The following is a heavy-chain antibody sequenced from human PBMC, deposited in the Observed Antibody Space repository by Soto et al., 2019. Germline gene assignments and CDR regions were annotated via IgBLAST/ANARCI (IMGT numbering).Heavy chain of an antibody. V-gene: IGHV5-51*01. Sequence: PGESLKISCKGSGYSFTSYWIGWVRQMPGKGLEWMGIIYPGDSDTRYSPSFQGQVTISADKSISTAYLQWSSLKASDTAMYYCARLPGIAARRNYYYYYGMDVWGQGTTVTVS. CDR2: IYPGDSDT. J-gene: IGHJ6*02. D-gene: IGHD6-6*01. CDR1: GYSFTSYW. CDR3: ARLPGIAARRNYYYYYGMDV.